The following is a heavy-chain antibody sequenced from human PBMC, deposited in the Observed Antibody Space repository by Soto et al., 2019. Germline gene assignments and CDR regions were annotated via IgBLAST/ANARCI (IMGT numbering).Heavy chain of an antibody. J-gene: IGHJ4*02. Sequence: QVQQVQSGAEVKKPESSVKVSCKAPGGTFSTYAISWVRQAPGQGLEWMGGIIPMFGTANYAQRFEDRVTLRADESTNTVSRKVSSLRSEDTAVYFCASGIQLWLRRINNGYSGWGQGTLVTVSS. CDR1: GGTFSTYA. CDR2: IIPMFGTA. D-gene: IGHD5-18*01. V-gene: IGHV1-69*12. CDR3: ASGIQLWLRRINNGYSG.